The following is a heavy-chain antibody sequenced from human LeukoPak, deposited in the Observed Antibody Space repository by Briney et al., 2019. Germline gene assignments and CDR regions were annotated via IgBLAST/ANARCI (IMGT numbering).Heavy chain of an antibody. V-gene: IGHV1-46*01. CDR3: ARVQVATIAFDI. CDR2: INPSGSYT. J-gene: IGHJ3*02. CDR1: GFTFTSYY. D-gene: IGHD5-12*01. Sequence: ASVKVSCKASGFTFTSYYMHWVRQAPGQGLEWMGIINPSGSYTSYAQKFQGRVTMTRDTSTSTVYMELSSLRSEDTAVYYCARVQVATIAFDIWGQGTMVTVSS.